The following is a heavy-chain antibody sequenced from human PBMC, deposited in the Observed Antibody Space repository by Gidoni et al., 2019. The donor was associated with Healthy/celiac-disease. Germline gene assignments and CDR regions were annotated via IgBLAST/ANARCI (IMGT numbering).Heavy chain of an antibody. CDR1: GYSISSGYY. CDR3: AREDRPGVYDSSGWGAFDI. V-gene: IGHV4-38-2*02. Sequence: QVQLQESGPGLVKPSETLSLTCTVSGYSISSGYYWGWIRQPPGKGLEWIGSIYHSGSTYYNPSLKSRVTISVDTSKNQFSLKLSSVTAADTAVYYCAREDRPGVYDSSGWGAFDIWGQGTMVTVSS. J-gene: IGHJ3*02. D-gene: IGHD3-22*01. CDR2: IYHSGST.